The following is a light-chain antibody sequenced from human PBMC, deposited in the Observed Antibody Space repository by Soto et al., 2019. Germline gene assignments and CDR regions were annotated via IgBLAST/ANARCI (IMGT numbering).Light chain of an antibody. CDR3: MQDIYWPST. V-gene: IGKV2-30*01. CDR1: QSLVYSDGNTY. Sequence: DVVMTQSPLSLPVTLGQPASISCRSSQSLVYSDGNTYLHWFQQRPGQSPRRLIYQVSNRDSGVPDRFSGSGSGTDFTLKISRVEADDVGVYYCMQDIYWPSTFGQGTKVEIK. CDR2: QVS. J-gene: IGKJ1*01.